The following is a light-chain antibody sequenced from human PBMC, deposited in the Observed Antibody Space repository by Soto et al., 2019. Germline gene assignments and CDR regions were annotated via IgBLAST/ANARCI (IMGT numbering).Light chain of an antibody. CDR1: QSVSSSY. Sequence: EIVLTQSPGTLSLSPGERATLSCRASQSVSSSYLAWYQQKPGQAPRLLIYGASSRATGIPDRFSGSGSGTDFTLSFSRLEPEDFAVYYCQQYGSSPLFGQGTKVDIK. V-gene: IGKV3-20*01. CDR2: GAS. CDR3: QQYGSSPL. J-gene: IGKJ1*01.